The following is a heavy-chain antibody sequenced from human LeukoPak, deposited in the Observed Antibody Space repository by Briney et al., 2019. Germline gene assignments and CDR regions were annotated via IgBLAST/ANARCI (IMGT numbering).Heavy chain of an antibody. CDR2: IYYSGST. J-gene: IGHJ5*02. Sequence: ASETLSLTCTVSGGSISSSSYYWGWIRQPPGKGLEWIGSIYYSGSTYYNPSLKSRVTISVDTPKNQFSLKLSSVTAADTAVYYCARDREDYGDYWFDPGAREPWSPSPQ. D-gene: IGHD4-17*01. CDR1: GGSISSSSYY. CDR3: ARDREDYGDYWFDP. V-gene: IGHV4-39*07.